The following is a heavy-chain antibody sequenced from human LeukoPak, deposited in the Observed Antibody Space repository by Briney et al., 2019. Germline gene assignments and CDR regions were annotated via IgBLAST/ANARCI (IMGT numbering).Heavy chain of an antibody. CDR3: AKTGAVGATYFDY. J-gene: IGHJ4*02. Sequence: GGSLRLSCAASGFTFDDYAMHWVRQAPGKGLEWVSGISWNSGSIGYADSVKGRFTISRDNAKNSLYLQMNSLRAEDTAVYYCAKTGAVGATYFDYWGQGTLVTVSS. V-gene: IGHV3-9*01. D-gene: IGHD1-26*01. CDR2: ISWNSGSI. CDR1: GFTFDDYA.